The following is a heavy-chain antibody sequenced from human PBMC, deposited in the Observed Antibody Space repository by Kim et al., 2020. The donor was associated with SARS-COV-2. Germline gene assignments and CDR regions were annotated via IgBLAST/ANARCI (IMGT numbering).Heavy chain of an antibody. Sequence: GGSLRLSSAASGFTFSSYAMHWVRQAPGKGLEWVAVISYDGSNKYYADSVKGRFTISRDNSKNTLYLQMNSLRAEDTAVYYCARDPQEILWYLWGYYFDYWGQGTLVTVSS. J-gene: IGHJ4*02. CDR3: ARDPQEILWYLWGYYFDY. CDR2: ISYDGSNK. CDR1: GFTFSSYA. V-gene: IGHV3-30-3*01. D-gene: IGHD2-21*01.